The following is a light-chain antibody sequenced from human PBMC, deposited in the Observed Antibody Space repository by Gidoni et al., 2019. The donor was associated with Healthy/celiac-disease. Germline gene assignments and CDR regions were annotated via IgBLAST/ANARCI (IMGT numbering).Light chain of an antibody. J-gene: IGKJ3*01. Sequence: EIVMTQSPATLSVSPGERATISCRASQSVSSNLAWYQQNPGQAPRLLIYGASTRATGIPARFSGSGSGTEFTRTISSLQSEDFAVYYCQQYNNWPPLFTFGPGTKVDIK. CDR1: QSVSSN. V-gene: IGKV3-15*01. CDR3: QQYNNWPPLFT. CDR2: GAS.